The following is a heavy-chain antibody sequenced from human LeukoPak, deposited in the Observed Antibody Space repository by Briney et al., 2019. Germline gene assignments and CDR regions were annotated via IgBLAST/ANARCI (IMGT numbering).Heavy chain of an antibody. J-gene: IGHJ4*01. CDR2: INSEGSIT. CDR1: GFTFSSHW. V-gene: IGHV3-74*01. Sequence: GGSLRLSCAASGFTFSSHWMHWVRQAPGKGLLWVSRINSEGSITHYADSVKGRFTVSRDNAKNTLYLHMKSLRVDDTAVYYCALSWGYFGSGSHLNYWGHGNLVTVSS. CDR3: ALSWGYFGSGSHLNY. D-gene: IGHD3-10*01.